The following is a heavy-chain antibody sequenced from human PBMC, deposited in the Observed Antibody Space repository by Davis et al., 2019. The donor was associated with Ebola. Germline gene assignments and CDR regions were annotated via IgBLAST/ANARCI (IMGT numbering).Heavy chain of an antibody. CDR3: AKDRFARAYNWNYFDY. J-gene: IGHJ4*02. CDR1: GFTFSSYG. Sequence: PGGSLRLSCAASGFTFSSYGMHWVRQAPGKGLEWVAFIRYDGSNKYYADSVKGRFTISRDNSKNTLYLQMNSLRAEDTAVYYCAKDRFARAYNWNYFDYWGQGTLVTVSS. CDR2: IRYDGSNK. D-gene: IGHD1-20*01. V-gene: IGHV3-30*02.